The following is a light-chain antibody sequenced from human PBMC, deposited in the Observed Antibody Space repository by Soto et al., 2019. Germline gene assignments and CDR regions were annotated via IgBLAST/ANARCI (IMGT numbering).Light chain of an antibody. CDR3: AAWDDTLKRYV. CDR1: NSNIASNT. V-gene: IGLV1-44*01. CDR2: YNN. Sequence: QSVLTXPPSASETPGQTVSISCSGSNSNIASNTVNWYQHLPGTAPKLLIYYNNQRPSGVPDRFSGSKSGTSASLAISGLQSEDESDYYCAAWDDTLKRYVFGTGTKVTVL. J-gene: IGLJ1*01.